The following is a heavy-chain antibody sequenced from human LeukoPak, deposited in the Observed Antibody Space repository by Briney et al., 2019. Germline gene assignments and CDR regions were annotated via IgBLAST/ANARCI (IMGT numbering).Heavy chain of an antibody. CDR3: ARDGFSGYNNLGFDY. CDR2: ISSGSHYM. D-gene: IGHD5-12*01. J-gene: IGHJ4*02. Sequence: GGSLRLSCAASGFTFSSHAMNWVRQAPGKGLEWVSSISSGSHYMYYTDSVKGRFTISRDNAKNSLCLQMDSLGVEDTAVYYCARDGFSGYNNLGFDYWGQGTLVTVSS. CDR1: GFTFSSHA. V-gene: IGHV3-21*01.